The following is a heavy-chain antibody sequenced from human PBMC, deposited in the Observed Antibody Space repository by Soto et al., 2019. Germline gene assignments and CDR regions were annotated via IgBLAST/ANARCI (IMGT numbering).Heavy chain of an antibody. V-gene: IGHV3-23*01. CDR3: AREQNYYYDTTGYYMGLFDF. CDR2: ISGSGGNT. D-gene: IGHD3-22*01. J-gene: IGHJ4*02. Sequence: GGSLRLSCAASGFTFSSYAMSWVRQAPGRGLEWVSAISGSGGNTYYEDSVKGRFTISRDKSKNTLYLQMNSLRTDDTAVYYCAREQNYYYDTTGYYMGLFDFWGQGTPVTVSS. CDR1: GFTFSSYA.